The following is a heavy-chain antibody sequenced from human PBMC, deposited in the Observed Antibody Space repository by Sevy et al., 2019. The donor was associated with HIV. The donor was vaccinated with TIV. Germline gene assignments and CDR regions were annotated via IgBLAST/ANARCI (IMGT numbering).Heavy chain of an antibody. J-gene: IGHJ6*02. CDR3: AKNYGGSYYYYYGMDV. Sequence: GGSLRLSCAASGFTFDDYAMHWVRQAPGKGLEWVSLISWDGGSTYYADSVKGRFTISRDNSKNSLYLQMNSLRAEDTALYYCAKNYGGSYYYYYGMDVWGQRTTVTASS. V-gene: IGHV3-43D*03. CDR2: ISWDGGST. CDR1: GFTFDDYA. D-gene: IGHD4-17*01.